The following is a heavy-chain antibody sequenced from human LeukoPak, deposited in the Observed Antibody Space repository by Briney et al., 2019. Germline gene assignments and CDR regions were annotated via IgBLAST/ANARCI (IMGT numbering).Heavy chain of an antibody. J-gene: IGHJ4*02. Sequence: PGGSLRLSCAASGFTFSNAWMSWVRQAPGKGLEWVAFIRHDGSNKYYADSVKGRFTISRDNSKNTLYLQMNTLRAEDTAVYYCAKGVKHIVVLTAQHYFDYWGQGTLVTVSS. CDR1: GFTFSNAW. CDR3: AKGVKHIVVLTAQHYFDY. D-gene: IGHD2-21*02. V-gene: IGHV3-30*02. CDR2: IRHDGSNK.